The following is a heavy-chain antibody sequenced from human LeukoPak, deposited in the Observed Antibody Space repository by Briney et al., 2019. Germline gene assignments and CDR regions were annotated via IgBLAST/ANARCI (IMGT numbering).Heavy chain of an antibody. CDR2: ISGSGGST. CDR3: AKEGAGSSSWYGYYFDY. J-gene: IGHJ4*02. V-gene: IGHV3-23*01. Sequence: GGSLRLSCAASRFTFSSYAMSWVRQAPGKGLEWVSAISGSGGSTYYADSVKGRFTISRDNSKNTLYLQMNSLRAEDTAVYYCAKEGAGSSSWYGYYFDYWGQGTLVTVSS. CDR1: RFTFSSYA. D-gene: IGHD6-13*01.